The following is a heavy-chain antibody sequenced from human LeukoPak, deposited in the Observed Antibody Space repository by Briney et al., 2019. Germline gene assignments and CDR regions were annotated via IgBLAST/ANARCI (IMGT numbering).Heavy chain of an antibody. J-gene: IGHJ5*02. Sequence: ASVKVSCKASGGTFSSYAISWVRQAPGQGLEWMGGIIPIFGTANYAQKFQGRVTITADESTSTAYMELSSLRSEDTAVYYCARDPPRSRYDSSGPMGWFDPWGQGTLVTVSS. D-gene: IGHD3-22*01. CDR3: ARDPPRSRYDSSGPMGWFDP. CDR1: GGTFSSYA. CDR2: IIPIFGTA. V-gene: IGHV1-69*13.